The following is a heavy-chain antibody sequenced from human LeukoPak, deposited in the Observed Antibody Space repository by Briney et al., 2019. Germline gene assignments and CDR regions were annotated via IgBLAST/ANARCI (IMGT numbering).Heavy chain of an antibody. CDR1: GFTVSSYA. CDR3: AKDDDGHHHGVDH. V-gene: IGHV3-23*01. D-gene: IGHD4-17*01. J-gene: IGHJ4*02. Sequence: GGSLRLSCAASGFTVSSYAMTRVPHAPGKGLEWVSAIGYSAGDTYYADSVKGRFTISRDNSMNTLYLQMSSLRADDTALYYCAKDDDGHHHGVDHWGQGTLVTVSS. CDR2: IGYSAGDT.